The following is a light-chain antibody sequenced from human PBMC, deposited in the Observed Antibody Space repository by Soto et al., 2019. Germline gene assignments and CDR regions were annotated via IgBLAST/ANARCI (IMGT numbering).Light chain of an antibody. V-gene: IGKV3-11*01. CDR1: QSIGSS. CDR3: QQRSEGPRT. CDR2: DAS. J-gene: IGKJ1*01. Sequence: EIVLTQSPATLSLSPGERATLSCRASQSIGSSLAWYQQKPGQAPRLLIYDASTRSTGFPARFSGSGSGTDFTLTIGSLDPEDGAVYYCQQRSEGPRTFGQGTKVEIK.